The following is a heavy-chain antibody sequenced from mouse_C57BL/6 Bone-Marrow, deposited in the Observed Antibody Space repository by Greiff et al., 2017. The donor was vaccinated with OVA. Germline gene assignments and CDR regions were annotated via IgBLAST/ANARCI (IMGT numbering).Heavy chain of an antibody. J-gene: IGHJ4*01. Sequence: QVQLQQSGAELVRPGASVTLSCKASGYTFTDYEMHWVKQTPVHGLEWIGAIDPETGGTAYNQKFKGKAILTADKSSSTAYMELRSLTSGDSAVYYCTRERSLYAMDYWGQGTSVTVSS. D-gene: IGHD6-2*01. V-gene: IGHV1-15*01. CDR3: TRERSLYAMDY. CDR1: GYTFTDYE. CDR2: IDPETGGT.